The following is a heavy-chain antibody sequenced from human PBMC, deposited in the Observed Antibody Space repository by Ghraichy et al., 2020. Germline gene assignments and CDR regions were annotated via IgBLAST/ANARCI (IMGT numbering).Heavy chain of an antibody. Sequence: SQTHSLTCTVSGVSINNYYWSWIRQSPGQGLEWIGHIYHSKTTTYNPSLTSRVTISADASNNQFFLRLTSVTTADTAMYYCARLQRSTFYDFWAFDPWGQGTLVIVSP. CDR2: IYHSKTT. CDR3: ARLQRSTFYDFWAFDP. CDR1: GVSINNYY. D-gene: IGHD3-3*01. V-gene: IGHV4-59*01. J-gene: IGHJ5*02.